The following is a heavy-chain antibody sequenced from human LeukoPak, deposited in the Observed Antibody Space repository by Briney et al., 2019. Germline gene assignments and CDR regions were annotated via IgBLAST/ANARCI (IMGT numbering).Heavy chain of an antibody. V-gene: IGHV5-51*01. Sequence: GGSLKISCKGSGYSFTRYWIGWGRPRPGKGVGWMGIIYPGESDTTYTPSFQAQVTISADKSISTAYLQWSSLKASDTAMYYCARQLWFGELWFDYWGQGTLVTVSS. CDR2: IYPGESDT. CDR3: ARQLWFGELWFDY. CDR1: GYSFTRYW. D-gene: IGHD3-10*01. J-gene: IGHJ4*02.